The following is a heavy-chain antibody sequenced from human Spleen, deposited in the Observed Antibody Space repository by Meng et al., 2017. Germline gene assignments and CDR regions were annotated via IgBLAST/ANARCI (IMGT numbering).Heavy chain of an antibody. Sequence: SGPTLVKPTQTLTLTCSFSGFSLSTSGVGVGWIRQSPGKALECLAVIYWNDDKRYRSSLKTRLTITKDTSKNQVVLTMTNMDPMDTATYYCAHQGYYYGSGNFGYWGQGTLVTVSS. J-gene: IGHJ4*02. CDR1: GFSLSTSGVG. D-gene: IGHD3-10*01. CDR3: AHQGYYYGSGNFGY. V-gene: IGHV2-5*01. CDR2: IYWNDDK.